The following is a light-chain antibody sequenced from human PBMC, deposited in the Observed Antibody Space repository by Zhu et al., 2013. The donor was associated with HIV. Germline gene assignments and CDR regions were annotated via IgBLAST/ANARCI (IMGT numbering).Light chain of an antibody. CDR1: SSNIGAGYD. CDR3: QSYDSSLSGSV. J-gene: IGLJ2*01. V-gene: IGLV1-40*01. CDR2: GNS. Sequence: QSVLTQPPSVSGAPGQRVTISCTGSSSNIGAGYDVHWYQQLPGTAPKLLIYGNSNRPSGVPDRFSGSKSGTSASLAITGLQAEDEADFITVQSYDSSLSGSVFGGGTKADR.